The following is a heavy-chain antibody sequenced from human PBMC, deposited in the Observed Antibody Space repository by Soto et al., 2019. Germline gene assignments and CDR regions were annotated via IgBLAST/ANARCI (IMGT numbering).Heavy chain of an antibody. D-gene: IGHD2-21*01. CDR3: ARENSRISPRLFPH. Sequence: GGSLRLSCVASGFTFSDYALHWARQAPGKGLEWVALISPAGNNQYYSDSAKGRFTISRDNSQNTLYLQMNSLRPDDTGLYYCARENSRISPRLFPHWGHGTLVTVSS. CDR1: GFTFSDYA. V-gene: IGHV3-30*14. J-gene: IGHJ1*01. CDR2: ISPAGNNQ.